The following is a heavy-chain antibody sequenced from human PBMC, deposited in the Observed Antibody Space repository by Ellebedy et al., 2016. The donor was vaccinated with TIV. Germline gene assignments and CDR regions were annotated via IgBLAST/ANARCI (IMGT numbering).Heavy chain of an antibody. CDR1: GLTVSRSY. D-gene: IGHD3-16*01. CDR2: IYAPGTT. Sequence: GESLKISCEASGLTVSRSYLSWVRQAPGKGLEWVSVIYAPGTTYYAGSVKDRFTISRDNSKNTLYLEMNSLRAEDSAIYYCARVDTMGGNYYYYMDVWGKGTTVTVSS. CDR3: ARVDTMGGNYYYYMDV. J-gene: IGHJ6*03. V-gene: IGHV3-53*01.